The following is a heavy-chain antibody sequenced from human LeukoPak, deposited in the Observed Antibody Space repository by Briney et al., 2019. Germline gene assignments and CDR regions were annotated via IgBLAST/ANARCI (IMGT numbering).Heavy chain of an antibody. D-gene: IGHD4-17*01. CDR2: INPNSGGT. J-gene: IGHJ3*02. CDR3: ASRTSTVTTVEGDGFDI. CDR1: GGTFSSYA. Sequence: ASVKVSCKASGGTFSSYAISWVRQAPGQGLEWMGWINPNSGGTNYAQKFQGRVTMTRDTSISTAYMELSRLRSDDTAVYYCASRTSTVTTVEGDGFDIWGQGTMVTVSS. V-gene: IGHV1-2*02.